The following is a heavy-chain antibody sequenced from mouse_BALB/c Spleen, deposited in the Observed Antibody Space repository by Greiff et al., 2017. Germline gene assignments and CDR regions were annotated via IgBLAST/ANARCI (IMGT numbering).Heavy chain of an antibody. V-gene: IGHV14-3*02. J-gene: IGHJ2*01. CDR3: AGSGFFDY. CDR1: GFNIKDTY. D-gene: IGHD4-1*01. CDR2: IDPANGNT. Sequence: VQLKESGAELVKPGASVKLSCTASGFNIKDTYMHWVKQRPEQGLEWIGRIDPANGNTKYDPKFQGKATITADTSSNTAYLQLSSLTSEDTAVYYCAGSGFFDYWGQGTTLTVSS.